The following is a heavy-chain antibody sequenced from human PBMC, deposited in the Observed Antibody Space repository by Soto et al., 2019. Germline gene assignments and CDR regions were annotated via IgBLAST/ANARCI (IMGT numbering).Heavy chain of an antibody. CDR2: INAGNGNT. V-gene: IGHV1-3*05. D-gene: IGHD3-22*01. Sequence: QVQLVQSGAEEKKPGASVKVSCKASGYTFTSYAMHWVRQAPGQRLEWMGWINAGNGNTKYSQKFQGRVTITRDTSASTAYMELSSLRSEDTAVYYCARDLGSSGDSFGYWGQGTLVTVSS. J-gene: IGHJ4*02. CDR1: GYTFTSYA. CDR3: ARDLGSSGDSFGY.